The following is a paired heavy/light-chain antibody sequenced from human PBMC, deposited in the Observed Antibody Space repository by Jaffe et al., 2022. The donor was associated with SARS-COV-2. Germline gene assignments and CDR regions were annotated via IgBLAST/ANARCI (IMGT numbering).Light chain of an antibody. CDR1: QSISNW. V-gene: IGKV1-5*03. Sequence: DIQMTQSPSTLSASIGDRVTITCRASQSISNWLAWYQQKAGKAPKLLIYKASRLQSGVPSRFSGSGSGTDFTLTISSLQPDDFAAYYCQQYNTNSGTFGQGTKVEIK. CDR2: KAS. CDR3: QQYNTNSGT. J-gene: IGKJ1*01.
Heavy chain of an antibody. CDR1: GYTFTNFD. CDR2: VNPNNGNT. D-gene: IGHD3-22*01. CDR3: ARGGPGPLYYLDNRSPEDP. V-gene: IGHV1-8*01. J-gene: IGHJ5*02. Sequence: QVQLVQSGAEVREPGASVKVSCKASGYTFTNFDINWVRQAVGQGLEWMGWVNPNNGNTGYAQKFRGRVTMTRDTSISTAYMELSSLRSEDTAIYYCARGGPGPLYYLDNRSPEDPWGQGTLVTVSP.